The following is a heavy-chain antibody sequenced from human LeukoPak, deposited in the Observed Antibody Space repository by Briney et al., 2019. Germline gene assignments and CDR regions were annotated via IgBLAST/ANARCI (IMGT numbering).Heavy chain of an antibody. CDR3: TRDFVF. V-gene: IGHV3-7*01. J-gene: IGHJ4*02. Sequence: AGGTLRVSCAASAFAFMPSGMDWVPQAQGRGREWVGNINQDGSVRHYVDSVRGRFTISRDNARNSVYLQMNALRVEDTAVYYCTRDFVFWGQGTLVTASS. CDR2: INQDGSVR. CDR1: AFAFMPSG. D-gene: IGHD3-3*01.